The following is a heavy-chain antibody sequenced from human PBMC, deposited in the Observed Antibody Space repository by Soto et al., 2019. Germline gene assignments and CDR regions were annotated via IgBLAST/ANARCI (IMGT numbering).Heavy chain of an antibody. D-gene: IGHD2-15*01. Sequence: GASVKVSCKASGYTFTGYYMHWVRQAPGQGLEWMGWINPNSGGTNYAQKFQGRVTMTRDTSISTAYMELSRLRSDDTAVYYCARDEADYSYYYYYYGMDVWGQGTTVTVS. V-gene: IGHV1-2*02. CDR1: GYTFTGYY. J-gene: IGHJ6*02. CDR2: INPNSGGT. CDR3: ARDEADYSYYYYYYGMDV.